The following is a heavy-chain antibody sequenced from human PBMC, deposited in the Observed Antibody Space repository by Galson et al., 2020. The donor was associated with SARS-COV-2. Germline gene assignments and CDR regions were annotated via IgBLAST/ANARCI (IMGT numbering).Heavy chain of an antibody. CDR3: ARADSFSYFTTSWYFDL. CDR2: IYNSGST. Sequence: SQTLSLTCTVSGGSISSGAYYWGWISQHPGKGLAWIGFIYNSGSTYYNPSLRSRVTISVDTSKNQFSLKLNSVTAADTAMYYCARADSFSYFTTSWYFDLWGRGSLVTVSS. V-gene: IGHV4-31*03. J-gene: IGHJ2*01. D-gene: IGHD3-22*01. CDR1: GGSISSGAYY.